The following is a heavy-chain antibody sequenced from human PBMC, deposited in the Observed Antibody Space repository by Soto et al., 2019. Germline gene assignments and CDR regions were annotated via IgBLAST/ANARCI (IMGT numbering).Heavy chain of an antibody. CDR3: ARATRYYDFWSGYYPSNWFDP. Sequence: PSETLSLTCTVSAGSISSGDYYWSWIREPPGKGLEWIGYIYYSGSTYYSPSLKSRVTISGATAKNQFSLKLSSVTAAYMALYSSARATRYYDFWSGYYPSNWFDPWGQGTPVTVSS. CDR2: IYYSGST. V-gene: IGHV4-30-4*01. J-gene: IGHJ5*02. CDR1: AGSISSGDYY. D-gene: IGHD3-3*01.